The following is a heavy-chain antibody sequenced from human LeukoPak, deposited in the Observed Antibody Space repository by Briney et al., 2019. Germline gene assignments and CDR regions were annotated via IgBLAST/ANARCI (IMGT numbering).Heavy chain of an antibody. J-gene: IGHJ3*02. D-gene: IGHD3-3*01. Sequence: SVKVSCKASGGTFSSYAISWVRQAPGQGLEWMGRIIPILGIANYAQKFQGRVTITADKSTSTAYMELSSLRSEDTAVYYCARDSAWAFWSGYGLNAFDIWGQGTMVTVSS. CDR2: IIPILGIA. CDR1: GGTFSSYA. V-gene: IGHV1-69*04. CDR3: ARDSAWAFWSGYGLNAFDI.